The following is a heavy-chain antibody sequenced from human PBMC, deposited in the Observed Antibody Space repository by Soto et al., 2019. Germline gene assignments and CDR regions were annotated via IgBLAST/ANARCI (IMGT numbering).Heavy chain of an antibody. J-gene: IGHJ3*02. CDR1: GFTFSSYS. V-gene: IGHV3-21*01. CDR2: ISSSSSYI. Sequence: PGGSLRLSCAASGFTFSSYSMNWVRQAPGKGLEWVSSISSSSSYIYYADSVKDRFTISRDNAKNSLYLQMNSLRAEDTAVYYCARDNSQFYDSSGDDAFDIWGQGTMVTVSS. D-gene: IGHD3-22*01. CDR3: ARDNSQFYDSSGDDAFDI.